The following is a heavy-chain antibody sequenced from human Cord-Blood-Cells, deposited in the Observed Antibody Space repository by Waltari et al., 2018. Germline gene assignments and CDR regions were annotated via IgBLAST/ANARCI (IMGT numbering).Heavy chain of an antibody. Sequence: QVQLVQSGAEVKKPGSSVKVSCKASGGRFSSYAISWVRQAPGQGLEWMGGIIPIFGTANYAQKFQGRVTITADESTSTAYMELSSLRSEDTAVYYCARGSSPTGDYYYYYMDVWGKGTTVTVSS. CDR1: GGRFSSYA. J-gene: IGHJ6*03. CDR2: IIPIFGTA. V-gene: IGHV1-69*01. CDR3: ARGSSPTGDYYYYYMDV. D-gene: IGHD7-27*01.